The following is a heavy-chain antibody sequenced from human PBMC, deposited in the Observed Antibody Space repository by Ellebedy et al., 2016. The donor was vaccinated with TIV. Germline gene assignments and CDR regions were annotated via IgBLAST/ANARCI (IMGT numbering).Heavy chain of an antibody. CDR1: GLNFTDSA. CDR3: AKVTVGFCKRSFCFYLDD. D-gene: IGHD2-2*03. J-gene: IGHJ4*02. V-gene: IGHV3-33*03. CDR2: IWYDGSPK. Sequence: GESLKISCAASGLNFTDSAMHWVRQAPGKGLEWVAVIWYDGSPKYYADSVKGRFTISRDNSNNTLYLQMNTLRPKETAVYYCAKVTVGFCKRSFCFYLDDWGQGTLVSVSS.